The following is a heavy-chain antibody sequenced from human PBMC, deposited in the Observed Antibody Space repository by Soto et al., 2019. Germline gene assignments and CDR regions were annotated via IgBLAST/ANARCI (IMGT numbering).Heavy chain of an antibody. CDR2: INAGNGNT. J-gene: IGHJ5*02. V-gene: IGHV1-3*01. CDR3: ARERGYSGSGSYTNWFDP. CDR1: GYTFTSYA. D-gene: IGHD3-10*01. Sequence: ASVKVSCKASGYTFTSYAMHWVRQAPGQRLEWMGWINAGNGNTKYSQKFQGRVTITRDTSASTAYMELSSLRSEDTAVYYCARERGYSGSGSYTNWFDPWGQGTLVTVSS.